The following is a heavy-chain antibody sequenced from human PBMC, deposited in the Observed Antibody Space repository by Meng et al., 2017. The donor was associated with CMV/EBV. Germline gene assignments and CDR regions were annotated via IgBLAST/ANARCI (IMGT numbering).Heavy chain of an antibody. J-gene: IGHJ4*02. Sequence: GGSLRLSCAASGFTFSSYAMHWVRQAPGKGLEWVAVISYDGSNKYYADSVKGRFTISRDNSKNTQYLQMNSLRAEDTAVYYCASYSSSRPTNYWGQGTLVTVSS. CDR3: ASYSSSRPTNY. CDR2: ISYDGSNK. D-gene: IGHD6-6*01. CDR1: GFTFSSYA. V-gene: IGHV3-30-3*01.